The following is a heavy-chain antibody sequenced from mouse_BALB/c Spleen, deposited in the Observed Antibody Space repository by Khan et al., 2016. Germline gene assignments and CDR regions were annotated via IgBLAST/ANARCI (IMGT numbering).Heavy chain of an antibody. CDR3: ARYDYGDKDAMDY. J-gene: IGHJ4*01. CDR1: GYSITSDYA. D-gene: IGHD1-1*01. V-gene: IGHV3-2*02. CDR2: ISYSGST. Sequence: EVKLLESGPGLVKPSQSLSLTCTVTGYSITSDYAWNWIRQFPGNRLEWMGYISYSGSTSYNPSLKSRISITRDTSKNQFFLQLNSVTSEDTATSYCARYDYGDKDAMDYWGQGTSVTVSS.